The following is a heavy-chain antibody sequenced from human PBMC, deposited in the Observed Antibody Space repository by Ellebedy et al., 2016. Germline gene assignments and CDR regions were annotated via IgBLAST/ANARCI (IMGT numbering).Heavy chain of an antibody. CDR1: GYTLTELS. V-gene: IGHV1-24*01. J-gene: IGHJ4*02. CDR3: ATRYTKSSGWYGSGWDY. D-gene: IGHD6-19*01. Sequence: ASVKVSXXVSGYTLTELSMHWVRQAPGKGLEWMGGFDPEDGETIYAQKFQGRVTMTEDTSTDTAYMELSSLRSEDTAVYYCATRYTKSSGWYGSGWDYWGQGTLVTVSS. CDR2: FDPEDGET.